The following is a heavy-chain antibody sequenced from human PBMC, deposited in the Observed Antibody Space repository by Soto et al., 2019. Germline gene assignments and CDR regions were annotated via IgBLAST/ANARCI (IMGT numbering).Heavy chain of an antibody. CDR2: IYYNGNT. J-gene: IGHJ6*02. Sequence: ASETLSLTCTVSGGSISDDDYYWNWIRQSPGKGLEWIGHIYYNGNTYYNPSLKSRLTMSLDTSQNQFSLHLTSVIAADSALYFCARATTVTSSFFFYGLDIWGQGTTVTVSS. CDR1: GGSISDDDYY. D-gene: IGHD4-17*01. CDR3: ARATTVTSSFFFYGLDI. V-gene: IGHV4-30-4*01.